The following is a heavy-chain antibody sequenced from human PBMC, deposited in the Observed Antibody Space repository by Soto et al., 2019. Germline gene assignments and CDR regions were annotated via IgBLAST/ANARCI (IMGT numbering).Heavy chain of an antibody. CDR3: ARDRGRLSFYSGFDP. CDR2: IYYSGST. CDR1: GGSISSYY. Sequence: SETLSLTCTVSGGSISSYYWSWIRQPPGKGLEWIGYIYYSGSTNYNPSLKSRVTISVDTSKNQFSLKLSSVTAAGTAVYYCARDRGRLSFYSGFDPWGQGTLVTVSS. V-gene: IGHV4-59*01. J-gene: IGHJ5*02. D-gene: IGHD3-10*01.